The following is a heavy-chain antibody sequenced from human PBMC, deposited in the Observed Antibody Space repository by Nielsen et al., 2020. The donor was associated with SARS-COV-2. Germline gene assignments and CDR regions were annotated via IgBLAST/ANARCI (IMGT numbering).Heavy chain of an antibody. CDR2: IKSKTDGGTT. V-gene: IGHV3-15*01. CDR1: GFTFSNAW. D-gene: IGHD1-1*01. CDR3: TTRYSLFDY. J-gene: IGHJ4*02. Sequence: GESLKISCAASGFTFSNAWMSWVRQAPGKGLEWVGRIKSKTDGGTTDYAAPVKGRFTISRDDSKNTLYLQMNSLKTEDTAAYYCTTRYSLFDYWGQGTLVTVSS.